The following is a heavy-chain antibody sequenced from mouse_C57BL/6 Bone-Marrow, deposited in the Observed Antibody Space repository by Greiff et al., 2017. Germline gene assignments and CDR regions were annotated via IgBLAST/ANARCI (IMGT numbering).Heavy chain of an antibody. Sequence: EVMLVESGGGLVQPGGSLKLSCAASGFTFSDYYMYWVRQTPEKRLEWVAYISNGGGSTYYPDTVKGRFTISRDNAKNTLYLQMSRLKSEDTAMYYCARHGRPYDYDPHYYAMDYWGQGTSVTVSS. V-gene: IGHV5-12*01. CDR1: GFTFSDYY. J-gene: IGHJ4*01. CDR3: ARHGRPYDYDPHYYAMDY. CDR2: ISNGGGST. D-gene: IGHD2-4*01.